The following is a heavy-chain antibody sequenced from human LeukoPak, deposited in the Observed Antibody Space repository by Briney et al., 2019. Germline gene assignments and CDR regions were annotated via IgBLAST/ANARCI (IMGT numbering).Heavy chain of an antibody. CDR1: GFTFSSYG. V-gene: IGHV3-23*01. CDR2: ISGRGDGT. D-gene: IGHD1-26*01. Sequence: PGGSLRLSCAASGFTFSSYGMSWVRQAPGKGLEWVSVISGRGDGTYYADSVKGRFTISRDNSKNTLYLQMNSLRAEDTAVYYCAKGGKWDVTPFDYWGQGTLVTVSS. J-gene: IGHJ4*02. CDR3: AKGGKWDVTPFDY.